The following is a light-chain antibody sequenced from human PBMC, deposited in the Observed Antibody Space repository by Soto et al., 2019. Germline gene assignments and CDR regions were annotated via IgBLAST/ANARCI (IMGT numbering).Light chain of an antibody. J-gene: IGKJ4*01. CDR1: QSVVTN. Sequence: TVRTQSPATMSVSPGERVILSCGASQSVVTNLAWYRQKPGQAPRVLIYDASYRATGIPARFSVSGSGTEFTLTISRLQHEDFATYYCQQVNSYTLTFGGGTKVDIK. CDR2: DAS. CDR3: QQVNSYTLT. V-gene: IGKV3D-15*01.